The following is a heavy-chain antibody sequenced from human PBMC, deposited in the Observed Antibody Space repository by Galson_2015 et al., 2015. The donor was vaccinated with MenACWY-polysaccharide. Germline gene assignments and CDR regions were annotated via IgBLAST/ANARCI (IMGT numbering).Heavy chain of an antibody. V-gene: IGHV3-48*01. J-gene: IGHJ4*02. CDR2: ISSNGRAT. CDR3: ASGWSQIDC. Sequence: SLRLSCAASGFTFSTYNMDWVRQAPGKGLEWLSYISSNGRATYYADSVKGRFTISRDNADNSLYLQMNNLRVEDTAVYYCASGWSQIDCWGQGTLVTVSS. D-gene: IGHD6-19*01. CDR1: GFTFSTYN.